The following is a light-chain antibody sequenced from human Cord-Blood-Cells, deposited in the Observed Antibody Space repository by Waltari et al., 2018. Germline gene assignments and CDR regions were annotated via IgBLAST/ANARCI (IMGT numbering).Light chain of an antibody. CDR3: QQRSNWPLT. V-gene: IGKV3-11*01. Sequence: EIVLTQSPATLSLSPGERATLSCRASKSVSSYLAWYQQKPGHARRLLIYDASNRATGIPARFSGSGSVTVFTLTIISLEPEDFAVYYCQQRSNWPLTFGGGTKVEIK. J-gene: IGKJ4*01. CDR1: KSVSSY. CDR2: DAS.